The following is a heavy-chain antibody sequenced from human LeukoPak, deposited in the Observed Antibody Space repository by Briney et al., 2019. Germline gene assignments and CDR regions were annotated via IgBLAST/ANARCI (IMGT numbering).Heavy chain of an antibody. CDR3: ARDEWEPFDY. Sequence: GGSLRLSCAASGFTFSNYEMHWVRQAPGKGLEWVSYISSSGSDIYYADSVKGRFTISSDNAKSSLYLQMNSLRAEDTAVYYCARDEWEPFDYWGQGTLVTVSS. CDR2: ISSSGSDI. V-gene: IGHV3-48*03. CDR1: GFTFSNYE. D-gene: IGHD1-26*01. J-gene: IGHJ4*02.